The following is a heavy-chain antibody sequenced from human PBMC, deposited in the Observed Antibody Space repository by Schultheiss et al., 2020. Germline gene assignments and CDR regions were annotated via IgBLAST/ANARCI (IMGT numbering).Heavy chain of an antibody. J-gene: IGHJ5*01. V-gene: IGHV4-34*01. CDR3: ARGSKGQWLVIKQARSHASNWFDY. CDR2: INHSGST. Sequence: SETLSLTCAVYGGSFSGYYWSWIRQAPGKGLEWIGEINHSGSTNYNPSLKSRVTISADTSKNQFSLKLTSVTAADTAVYYCARGSKGQWLVIKQARSHASNWFDYWGQGTQVNVSS. D-gene: IGHD6-19*01. CDR1: GGSFSGYY.